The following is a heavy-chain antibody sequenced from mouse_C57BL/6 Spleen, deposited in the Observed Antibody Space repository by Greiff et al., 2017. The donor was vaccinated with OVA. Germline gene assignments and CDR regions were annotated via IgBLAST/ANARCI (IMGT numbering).Heavy chain of an antibody. CDR2: IDPEDGET. J-gene: IGHJ2*01. D-gene: IGHD1-1*01. Sequence: EVKLMESGAELVKPGASVKLSCTASGFNIKDYYMHWVKQRTEQGLEWIGRIDPEDGETKYAPKFQGKATITADTSSNPAYLQLSSLTSEDTAVYYCARRSDYYGSSPYFDYWGQGTTLTVSS. CDR1: GFNIKDYY. V-gene: IGHV14-2*01. CDR3: ARRSDYYGSSPYFDY.